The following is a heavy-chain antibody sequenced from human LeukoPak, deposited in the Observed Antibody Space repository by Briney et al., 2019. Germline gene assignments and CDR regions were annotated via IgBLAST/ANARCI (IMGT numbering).Heavy chain of an antibody. CDR3: AKQDYYDSSGYSRLGFDY. D-gene: IGHD3-22*01. CDR1: GFTFSSYA. Sequence: GGSLRLSCAASGFTFSSYAMSWVRQAPGKGLEWASAISGSGGSTYYADSVKGRFTISRDNSKNTLYLQMNSLRAEDTAVYYCAKQDYYDSSGYSRLGFDYWGQGTLVTVSS. CDR2: ISGSGGST. J-gene: IGHJ4*02. V-gene: IGHV3-23*01.